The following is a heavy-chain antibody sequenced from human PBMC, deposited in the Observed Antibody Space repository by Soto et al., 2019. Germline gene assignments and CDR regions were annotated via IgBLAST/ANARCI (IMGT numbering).Heavy chain of an antibody. Sequence: ASVKVSCKASGGTFSSYTISWVRQAPGQGLEWMGRIIPFLGITNYAQKFQGRLTITADRSTSTAYMELSSLKSEDTAVYYCARSGDYCNSPMCYQLYSHWGQGTLVTVSS. CDR3: ARSGDYCNSPMCYQLYSH. V-gene: IGHV1-69*02. CDR2: IIPFLGIT. J-gene: IGHJ4*02. D-gene: IGHD2-2*01. CDR1: GGTFSSYT.